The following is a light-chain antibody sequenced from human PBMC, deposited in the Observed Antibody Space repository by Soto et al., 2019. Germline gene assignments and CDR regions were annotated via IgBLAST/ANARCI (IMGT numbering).Light chain of an antibody. V-gene: IGLV2-23*01. CDR3: CSYPGSSAYV. Sequence: QSVLTQPASVSGSPGQSITISCTGTSSDVGNYNPVCWYQQHPGKAPKLLIDEGSKRPSGISSRFSGSKSGNTASLTISGLQAEDEADYFCCSYPGSSAYVFGAGTKLTVL. J-gene: IGLJ1*01. CDR1: SSDVGNYNP. CDR2: EGS.